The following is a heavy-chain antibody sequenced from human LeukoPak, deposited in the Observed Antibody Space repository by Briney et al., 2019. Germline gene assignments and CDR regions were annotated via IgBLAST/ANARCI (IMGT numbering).Heavy chain of an antibody. CDR1: GGSFSGYY. J-gene: IGHJ4*02. CDR3: ARQDGYSYGPLFDY. Sequence: SETLSLTCAVYGGSFSGYYWSWIRQPPGKGLEWIGSIYYSGSTYYNPSLKSRVTISVDTSKNQFSLKLSSVTAADTAVYYCARQDGYSYGPLFDYWGQGTLVTVSS. V-gene: IGHV4-34*01. CDR2: IYYSGST. D-gene: IGHD5-18*01.